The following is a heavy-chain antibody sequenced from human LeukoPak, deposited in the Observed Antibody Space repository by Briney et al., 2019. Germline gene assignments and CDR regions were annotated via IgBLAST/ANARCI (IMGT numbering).Heavy chain of an antibody. J-gene: IGHJ4*02. CDR1: GFIFSNYW. V-gene: IGHV3-7*03. Sequence: GGSLRLSCAASGFIFSNYWMSWVRQAPGKGLEWVANIKQDGSEKYYVDSVKGRFTISRDNAKNSLYLQMNSLRAEDTAVYYCARVGSYYFRYFDYWGQGTLVTVSS. CDR2: IKQDGSEK. D-gene: IGHD1-26*01. CDR3: ARVGSYYFRYFDY.